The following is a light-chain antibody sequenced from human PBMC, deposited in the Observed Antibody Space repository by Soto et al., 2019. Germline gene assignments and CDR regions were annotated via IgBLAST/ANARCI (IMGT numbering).Light chain of an antibody. CDR2: DVS. CDR1: SSDVGGYNY. J-gene: IGLJ1*01. Sequence: QSVLTQPASVSGSPGQSITISCTGTSSDVGGYNYVSWYQQHPGKAPKLMIYDVSNRPSGVSNRFSGSKSGNTASLTISGLQAEDEADYYCSSYTSSSVYVFGTGTQLTVL. CDR3: SSYTSSSVYV. V-gene: IGLV2-14*01.